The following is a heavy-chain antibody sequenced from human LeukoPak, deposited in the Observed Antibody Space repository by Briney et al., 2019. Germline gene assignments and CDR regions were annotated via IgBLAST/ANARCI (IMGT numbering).Heavy chain of an antibody. CDR2: ISSSSSYI. J-gene: IGHJ6*03. CDR3: ARVSGAARVNYYYYMDV. Sequence: GGSLRLSCAASGFTFSSYSMNWVRQAPGKGLEWASSISSSSSYIYYADSVKGRFTISRDNAKNSLYLQMNSLRAEDTAVYYCARVSGAARVNYYYYMDVWGKGTTVTVSS. CDR1: GFTFSSYS. D-gene: IGHD6-6*01. V-gene: IGHV3-21*01.